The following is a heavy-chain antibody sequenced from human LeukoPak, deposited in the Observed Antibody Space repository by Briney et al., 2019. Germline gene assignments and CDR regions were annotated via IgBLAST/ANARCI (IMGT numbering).Heavy chain of an antibody. V-gene: IGHV1-18*01. D-gene: IGHD2-2*01. CDR1: GYTFTSYG. CDR3: AREFSPKEVVPAATPDY. J-gene: IGHJ4*02. CDR2: ISAYNGNT. Sequence: ASLKVSCKASGYTFTSYGISWVRQAPGQGLEWMGWISAYNGNTNYAQKLQGRVTMTTDTSTSTAYMELRSLRSDDTAVYYCAREFSPKEVVPAATPDYWGQGTLVTVSS.